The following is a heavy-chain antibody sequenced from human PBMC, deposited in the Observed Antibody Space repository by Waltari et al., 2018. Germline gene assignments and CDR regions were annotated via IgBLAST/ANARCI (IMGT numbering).Heavy chain of an antibody. CDR1: GFSLSTSGMS. D-gene: IGHD3-10*01. CDR2: IDWDDDK. V-gene: IGHV2-70*16. J-gene: IGHJ4*02. CDR3: ARIRGYGSGSCAPFGY. Sequence: QVTLKESGPVLVKPTQTLTLTCTFSGFSLSTSGMSVSWIRQPPGKALEWLARIDWDDDKFYSTSLSPRLTISKDTSKTNVVLTMTNMDPVDTATYYCARIRGYGSGSCAPFGYWGQGTLVTVSS.